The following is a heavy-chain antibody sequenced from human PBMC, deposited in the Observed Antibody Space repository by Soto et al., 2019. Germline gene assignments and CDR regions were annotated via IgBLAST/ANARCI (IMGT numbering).Heavy chain of an antibody. V-gene: IGHV1-18*01. CDR3: ARGRYGDY. J-gene: IGHJ4*02. CDR2: ISAHNGNT. D-gene: IGHD1-1*01. Sequence: QVHLVQSGAEVKKPGASVKVSCKGSGYTFTSCGITWVRQAPGQGLEWMGWISAHNGNTNYAQTLQGRVTVTRDTPTSTAYMELRSLRSDDTAVYYCARGRYGDYWGQGALVTVSS. CDR1: GYTFTSCG.